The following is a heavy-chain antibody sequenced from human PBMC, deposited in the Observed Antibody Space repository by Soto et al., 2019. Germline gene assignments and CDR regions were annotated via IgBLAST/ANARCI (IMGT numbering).Heavy chain of an antibody. V-gene: IGHV4-34*01. CDR3: ARFRRGPAALFDKD. CDR2: INQSGST. D-gene: IGHD2-2*01. CDR1: GGPFSGFY. Sequence: SETLSLTCAVYGGPFSGFYWRWIRQPPGKELEWIGEINQSGSTNYNPSLKSRVTMSVDTSKNQFSLNLRSVTAADTAMYYCARFRRGPAALFDKDGGPGTLVTVSS. J-gene: IGHJ4*02.